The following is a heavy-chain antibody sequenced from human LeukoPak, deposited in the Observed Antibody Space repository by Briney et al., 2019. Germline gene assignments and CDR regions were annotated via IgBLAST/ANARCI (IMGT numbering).Heavy chain of an antibody. CDR1: GFTFSNYA. CDR3: AKGHCSSTSCRKNHYYYYYYMDV. J-gene: IGHJ6*03. V-gene: IGHV3-23*01. D-gene: IGHD2-2*01. CDR2: ISGSGDST. Sequence: PGGSLRLSCAASGFTFSNYAMSWVRQAPGKGLEWVSDISGSGDSTNYADSVKGRFTISRDNSKNTLYLQMNSLGAEDTAVYYCAKGHCSSTSCRKNHYYYYYYMDVWGKGTTVTVSS.